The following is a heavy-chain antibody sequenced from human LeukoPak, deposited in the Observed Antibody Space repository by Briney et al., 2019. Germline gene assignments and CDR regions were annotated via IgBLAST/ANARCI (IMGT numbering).Heavy chain of an antibody. Sequence: GGSLRLSCAASGFTFKNYGMNWVRQAPGKGLEWVSSITRSSYIYYADSVKGRFTISRDNAKNSLYLQMNSLRAEDTAVYYCAGYVSSGRRDAFDIWGRGTMVTVSS. V-gene: IGHV3-21*01. J-gene: IGHJ3*02. CDR2: ITRSSYI. CDR3: AGYVSSGRRDAFDI. CDR1: GFTFKNYG. D-gene: IGHD3-22*01.